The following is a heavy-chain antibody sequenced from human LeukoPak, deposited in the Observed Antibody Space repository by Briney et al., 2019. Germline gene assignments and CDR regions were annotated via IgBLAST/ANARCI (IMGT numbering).Heavy chain of an antibody. CDR1: GFTVSSNY. Sequence: GGSLRLSCAASGFTVSSNYMSWVRQAPGKELEWVSVIYSGGSTYYADSVKGRFTISRDNSKNTLYLQMNSLRAEDTAVYYCAREDFIYGSTFGFDPWGQGTLVTVSS. J-gene: IGHJ5*02. D-gene: IGHD3-10*01. V-gene: IGHV3-66*01. CDR3: AREDFIYGSTFGFDP. CDR2: IYSGGST.